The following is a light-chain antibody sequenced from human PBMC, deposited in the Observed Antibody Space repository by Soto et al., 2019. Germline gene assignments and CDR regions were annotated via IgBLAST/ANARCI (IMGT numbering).Light chain of an antibody. CDR1: QSISSY. CDR3: QQTYSTPET. J-gene: IGKJ1*01. CDR2: AAS. Sequence: DIQMTQSPSSLAASVGDGVTITCRASQSISSYLNWYQQKPGKAPKLLIYAASSLQGGVPSRFSGSGSGTDFTLTISNLQPEDFATYYCQQTYSTPETFGQGTKVEI. V-gene: IGKV1-39*01.